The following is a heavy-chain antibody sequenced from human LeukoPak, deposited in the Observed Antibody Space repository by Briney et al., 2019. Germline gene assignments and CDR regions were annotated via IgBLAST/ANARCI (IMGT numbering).Heavy chain of an antibody. CDR1: GFTFDDYA. CDR2: ISWNSGSI. CDR3: AKETYSYGPKAFDY. V-gene: IGHV3-9*01. Sequence: GGSLRLSCAASGFTFDDYAMHWVRQAPGKGLEWVSGISWNSGSIGYADSVKGRFTISRDNAKNSLYLQMNSLRAEDTALYYCAKETYSYGPKAFDYWGQGTLVTVSS. D-gene: IGHD5-18*01. J-gene: IGHJ4*02.